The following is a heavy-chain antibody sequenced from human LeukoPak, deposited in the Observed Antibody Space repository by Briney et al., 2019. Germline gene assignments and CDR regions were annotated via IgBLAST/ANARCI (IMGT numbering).Heavy chain of an antibody. Sequence: PSGTLSLTCTVSNYSISSGYYWGWIRQPPGKGLEWIGSIYHTGITYYSLSLKSPVTMSVDTSNNQFSLKLTSVTAADTAVYYCARLTSSSYFFDYWGQGTLVTVSS. CDR3: ARLTSSSYFFDY. CDR1: NYSISSGYY. V-gene: IGHV4-38-2*02. J-gene: IGHJ4*02. CDR2: IYHTGIT. D-gene: IGHD6-6*01.